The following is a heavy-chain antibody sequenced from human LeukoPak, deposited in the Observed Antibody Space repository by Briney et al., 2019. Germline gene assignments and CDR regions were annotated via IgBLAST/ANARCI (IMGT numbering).Heavy chain of an antibody. CDR3: ARQRDSGGSADWFDT. J-gene: IGHJ5*02. V-gene: IGHV4-34*01. Sequence: SETLSLTCAVYGWSFSGYYWSWIRQPPGKGLEWIGEINHSGSTYSNPSLKSLVTISVDTSKNQFSLKLSTVTAAGTAVYYCARQRDSGGSADWFDTWGQGTLVTVSS. CDR2: INHSGST. CDR1: GWSFSGYY. D-gene: IGHD3-10*01.